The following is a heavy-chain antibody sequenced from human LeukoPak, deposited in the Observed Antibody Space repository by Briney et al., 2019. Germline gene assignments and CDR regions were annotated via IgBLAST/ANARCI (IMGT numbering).Heavy chain of an antibody. CDR2: VHLSGAT. V-gene: IGHV4-4*02. J-gene: IGHJ4*02. Sequence: SGTLSLTCAVSGGSIMTTNWWSWVRQPPGKGLEWIGEVHLSGATNYNPSLESRVSMSIDTSKNQMSLKLTSVTAADTAIYFCTKESGAFSPFGFWGQGTLVTVSS. CDR1: GGSIMTTNW. D-gene: IGHD1-26*01. CDR3: TKESGAFSPFGF.